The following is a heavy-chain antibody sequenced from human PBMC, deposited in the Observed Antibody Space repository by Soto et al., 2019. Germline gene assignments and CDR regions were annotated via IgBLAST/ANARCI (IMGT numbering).Heavy chain of an antibody. J-gene: IGHJ4*02. CDR3: ASDTPPTNY. Sequence: QVQLVQSGAEVKKPGASVKVSCKTSGYTFTSYHISWVRQAPGQGLEWMGWISAYNTNTNYAKKFQGRVTMTTDTSTSPAYMHLRSLRSDAKAVYYCASDTPPTNYWGQGTLVTVSS. CDR1: GYTFTSYH. V-gene: IGHV1-18*01. D-gene: IGHD2-2*01. CDR2: ISAYNTNT.